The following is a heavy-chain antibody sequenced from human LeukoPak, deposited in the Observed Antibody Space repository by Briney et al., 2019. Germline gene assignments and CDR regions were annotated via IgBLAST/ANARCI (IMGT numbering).Heavy chain of an antibody. Sequence: PGGSLRLSCAASGVTFSSNAMSWVRQAPRKGLEWVSGFSGSGGNIKYADSVKGRFIISRDNSKNTLDLQMNSLRAEDTAVYYCAKDPASYEYYFDYWGQGTLVTVSS. J-gene: IGHJ4*02. V-gene: IGHV3-23*01. CDR3: AKDPASYEYYFDY. CDR1: GVTFSSNA. CDR2: FSGSGGNI. D-gene: IGHD5-12*01.